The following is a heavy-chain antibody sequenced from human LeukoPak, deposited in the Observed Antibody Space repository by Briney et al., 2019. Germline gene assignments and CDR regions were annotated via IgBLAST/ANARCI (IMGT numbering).Heavy chain of an antibody. J-gene: IGHJ4*02. CDR2: ISVRSNYI. CDR1: GYTFSSYS. CDR3: VRLRRDSDTSGFYYYYDY. V-gene: IGHV3-21*01. D-gene: IGHD3-22*01. Sequence: GGSLRLSCAASGYTFSSYSINWVRQAPGKGLEWVSSISVRSNYIYYADSVRGRFSISRDDARDSLYLQMNSLRAEDTAVYYCVRLRRDSDTSGFYYYYDYWGQGTLVTVSS.